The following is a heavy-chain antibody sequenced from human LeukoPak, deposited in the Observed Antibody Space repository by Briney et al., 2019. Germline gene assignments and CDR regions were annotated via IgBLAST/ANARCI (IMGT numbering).Heavy chain of an antibody. D-gene: IGHD3-22*01. J-gene: IGHJ3*02. CDR2: ISGSGGST. CDR3: ARAEGYYDKGGNALDI. CDR1: GFTFSSYA. V-gene: IGHV3-23*01. Sequence: GGSLRLSCAASGFTFSSYAMSWVRQAPGKGLEWVSAISGSGGSTYYADSVKGRFTISRDNSKNTLYLQMSSLRAEDTALYHCARAEGYYDKGGNALDIWGQGTMVTVSS.